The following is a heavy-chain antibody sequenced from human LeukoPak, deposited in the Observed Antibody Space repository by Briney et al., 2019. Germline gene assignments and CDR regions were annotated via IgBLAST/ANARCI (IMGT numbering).Heavy chain of an antibody. Sequence: ASVKVSCKASGYRFTGYYLHWVRQATGQGLEWMGWMNPNSGNTGYAQKFQGRVTMTRHTSISTAYMELSSLRSEDTAVYYCARESGLYGSGSRYWGQGTLVTVSS. CDR1: GYRFTGYY. D-gene: IGHD3-10*01. CDR3: ARESGLYGSGSRY. J-gene: IGHJ4*02. CDR2: MNPNSGNT. V-gene: IGHV1-8*01.